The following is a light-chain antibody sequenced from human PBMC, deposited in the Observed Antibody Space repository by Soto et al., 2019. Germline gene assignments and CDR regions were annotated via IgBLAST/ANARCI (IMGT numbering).Light chain of an antibody. V-gene: IGLV1-40*01. CDR3: HSYDTSLGGSV. CDR2: GNS. J-gene: IGLJ2*01. CDR1: NSNIGAGYD. Sequence: QSVLTQPPSVSGAPGQRVTISCTGSNSNIGAGYDVHWYQQLPRTAPKLLIYGNSNRPSGVPDRFSGSKSGTSASLSITGLQAEDEADYYCHSYDTSLGGSVFGGGTKLTVL.